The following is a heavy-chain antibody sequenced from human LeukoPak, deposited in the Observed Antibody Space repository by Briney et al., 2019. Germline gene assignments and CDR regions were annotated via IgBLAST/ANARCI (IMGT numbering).Heavy chain of an antibody. D-gene: IGHD3-22*01. CDR1: GFTFDDYA. CDR3: ARSYHYYDSSGYPWLSQFDM. J-gene: IGHJ3*02. V-gene: IGHV3-9*01. CDR2: ISWNSGSI. Sequence: PGGSLRLSCAASGFTFDDYAMHWVRQAPGKGLEWVSGISWNSGSIGYADSVKGRFTISRDNAKNSLYLQMNSLRAEDTALYYCARSYHYYDSSGYPWLSQFDMWGQGTMVTVSS.